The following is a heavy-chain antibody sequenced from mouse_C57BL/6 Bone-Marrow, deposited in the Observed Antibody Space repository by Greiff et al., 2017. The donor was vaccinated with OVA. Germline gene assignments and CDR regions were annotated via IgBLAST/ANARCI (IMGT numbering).Heavy chain of an antibody. J-gene: IGHJ1*03. CDR2: ILPGSGST. Sequence: QVQLQQSGAELMKPGASVKLSCKATGYTFTGYWIEWVKQRPGHGLEWIGEILPGSGSTNYNEKFKGKATFTADTSATTAYMQLSSLTTEGSAIYYCAYDGYQFSHWYFDVWGTGTTVTVSS. V-gene: IGHV1-9*01. CDR1: GYTFTGYW. D-gene: IGHD2-3*01. CDR3: AYDGYQFSHWYFDV.